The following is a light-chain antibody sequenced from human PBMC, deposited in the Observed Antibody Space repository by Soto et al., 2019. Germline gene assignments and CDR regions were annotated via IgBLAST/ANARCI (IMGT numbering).Light chain of an antibody. V-gene: IGKV3-20*01. J-gene: IGKJ2*01. CDR1: QSVNSKY. CDR2: AAS. Sequence: EIVLTQSPGALSLSPGDRATLSCRTSQSVNSKYLAWYQQRPGQAPRLLIYAASSRAAGIPDRFSGSGSGTDFTLTIIRLEPEDYEMFYCQKYGRSPHTFGEGTKLEIK. CDR3: QKYGRSPHT.